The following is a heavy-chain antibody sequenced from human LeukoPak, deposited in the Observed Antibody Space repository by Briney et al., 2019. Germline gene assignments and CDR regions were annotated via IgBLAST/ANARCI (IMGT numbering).Heavy chain of an antibody. D-gene: IGHD3-10*01. CDR1: GYTFTSYY. Sequence: GASVKVSCKASGYTFTSYYMHWVRQAPGQGLEWMGIINPSGGSTSYAQKFQGRVTMTRDTSTSTVYMELSSLRSEDTAVYYCARCGSGTDLYDYYFMDVWGKGTTVTVSS. CDR3: ARCGSGTDLYDYYFMDV. CDR2: INPSGGST. V-gene: IGHV1-46*01. J-gene: IGHJ6*03.